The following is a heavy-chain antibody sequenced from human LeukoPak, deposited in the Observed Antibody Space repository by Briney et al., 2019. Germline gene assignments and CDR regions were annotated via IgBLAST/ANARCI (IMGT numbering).Heavy chain of an antibody. CDR1: GFTFDDYA. CDR3: AKDMEGSSGWPDAFDI. J-gene: IGHJ3*02. V-gene: IGHV3-43*02. CDR2: ISGDGGST. D-gene: IGHD6-19*01. Sequence: PGGSLRLSCAASGFTFDDYAMHWVRQAPGKGLEWVSLISGDGGSTYYADSVKGRFTISRDNSKNSLYLQMNSLRTEDTALYYCAKDMEGSSGWPDAFDIWGQGTMVTASS.